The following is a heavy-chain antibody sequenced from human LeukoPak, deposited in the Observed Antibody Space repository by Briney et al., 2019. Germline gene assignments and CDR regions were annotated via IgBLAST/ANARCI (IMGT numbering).Heavy chain of an antibody. J-gene: IGHJ4*02. D-gene: IGHD6-19*01. CDR3: ARVAAVAQGLFDY. V-gene: IGHV4-38-2*02. Sequence: PSETLSLTCTVSGASVSGDPYYRGWIRQPPGKGLEWIGSIYHSGSTYYNPSLKSRVTISVDTSKNQFSLKLSSVTAADTAVYYCARVAAVAQGLFDYWGQGTLVTVSS. CDR2: IYHSGST. CDR1: GASVSGDPYY.